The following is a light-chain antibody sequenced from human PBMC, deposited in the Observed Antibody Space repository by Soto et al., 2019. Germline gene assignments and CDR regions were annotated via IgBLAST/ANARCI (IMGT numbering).Light chain of an antibody. CDR1: NIGRKS. V-gene: IGLV3-21*04. CDR3: QVWDSSSDHPV. J-gene: IGLJ1*01. Sequence: SYELTQPPSGAVAPGKTAGITCGGNNIGRKSGHWYQQKPGQAPVLVIYYDSDRPSGIPERFSGSNSGNTATLTISRVEAGDGADYYCQVWDSSSDHPVFGTGTKVPVL. CDR2: YDS.